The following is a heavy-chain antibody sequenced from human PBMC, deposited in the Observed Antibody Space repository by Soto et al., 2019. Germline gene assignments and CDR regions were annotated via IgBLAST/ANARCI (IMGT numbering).Heavy chain of an antibody. V-gene: IGHV3-30*18. CDR2: TSFDGSHK. J-gene: IGHJ4*02. CDR1: GFTFSNYG. D-gene: IGHD2-2*01. CDR3: AKAGAPRCCGRSTCHPAGAY. Sequence: QVLLVESGGGVVQPGRSLRLSCAGSGFTFSNYGLHWVRQAPGKGLEWVSFTSFDGSHKYSADSVKGRFTISRDNSNNMRYLQIDSLTAEERAVYYCAKAGAPRCCGRSTCHPAGAYWGQGTLVTVSS.